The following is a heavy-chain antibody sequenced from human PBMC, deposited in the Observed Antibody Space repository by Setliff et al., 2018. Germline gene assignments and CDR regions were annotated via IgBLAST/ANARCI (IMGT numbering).Heavy chain of an antibody. Sequence: PGGSLRLSCAASGFTFSNYAMSWVRQAPGKGLEWVSIIHSGGSSTYYADSVKGRFTISRDDSKNTLYLQMNSLRAEDTAVYYCARDRGGGLYDYWGRGTLVTVSS. V-gene: IGHV3-23*03. CDR2: IHSGGSST. CDR3: ARDRGGGLYDY. J-gene: IGHJ4*02. CDR1: GFTFSNYA. D-gene: IGHD3-16*01.